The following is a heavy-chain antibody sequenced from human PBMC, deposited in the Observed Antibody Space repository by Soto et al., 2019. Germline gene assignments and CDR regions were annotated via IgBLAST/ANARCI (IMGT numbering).Heavy chain of an antibody. J-gene: IGHJ5*01. V-gene: IGHV4-30-2*05. Sequence: PLSLTCAVSGGSISSGGYSWSWIRQPPGKGLEWIGYIYHSGSTYYNPSLKSRVTISVDTSNNQFSLQLTSLIPDDTAVYYCARLRGDSWFDFWGQGTRVTVSS. CDR3: ARLRGDSWFDF. CDR2: IYHSGST. CDR1: GGSISSGGYS.